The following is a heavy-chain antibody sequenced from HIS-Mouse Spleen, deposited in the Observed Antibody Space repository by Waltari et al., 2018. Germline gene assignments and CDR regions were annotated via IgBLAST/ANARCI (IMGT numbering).Heavy chain of an antibody. V-gene: IGHV4-39*07. CDR2: NYYSGST. CDR1: GGSISSSSYY. D-gene: IGHD6-6*01. J-gene: IGHJ5*02. CDR3: ARDRIAARYNWFDP. Sequence: QLQLQESGPGLVKPSETLSLTCTVSGGSISSSSYYWGWIRQPPGKGLEWIGSNYYSGSTYYNPSLKSRVTISVDTSKNQFSLKLSSVTAADTAVYYCARDRIAARYNWFDPWGQGTLVTVSS.